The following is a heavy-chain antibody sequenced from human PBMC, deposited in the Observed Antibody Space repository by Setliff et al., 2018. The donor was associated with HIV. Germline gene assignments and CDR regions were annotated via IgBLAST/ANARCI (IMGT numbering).Heavy chain of an antibody. CDR2: IQQHGSEI. V-gene: IGHV3-7*05. CDR1: GYTFSSYW. D-gene: IGHD1-26*01. J-gene: IGHJ4*02. CDR3: TRHRGSFDY. Sequence: GGSLRLSCAASGYTFSSYWMAWVRQCPGKGLEWVANIQQHGSEIHYVASVKGRFTISRDNAKNSLCLQMNSLRTEDTAIYYCTRHRGSFDYWGLGTLVTVSS.